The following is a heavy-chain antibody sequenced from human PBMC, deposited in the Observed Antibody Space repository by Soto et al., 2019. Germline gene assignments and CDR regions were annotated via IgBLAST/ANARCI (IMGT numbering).Heavy chain of an antibody. D-gene: IGHD3-3*01. CDR3: ARSNYAFWIGGSLEI. V-gene: IGHV3-7*03. CDR2: IKQDGRQK. Sequence: PGGSLRLSCAASGFSFSSYLMNWVRQAPGKGSEWVANIKQDGRQKYYVDSVKGRFTISRDNAKNSLYLQMHSLRAEATAIYYCARSNYAFWIGGSLEIWPQGTMETVS. J-gene: IGHJ3*02. CDR1: GFSFSSYL.